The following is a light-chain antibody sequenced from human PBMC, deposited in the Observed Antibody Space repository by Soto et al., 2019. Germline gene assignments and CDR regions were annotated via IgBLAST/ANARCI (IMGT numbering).Light chain of an antibody. J-gene: IGKJ5*01. CDR3: QQYNNWRIT. Sequence: EIVMTQSPATLSVSPGERATLSRRASQSVSSSLAWYQQKPGQAPRLLIYGASTRATGIPARFSGSGSGTEFTLTISSLQSEDFAVYYCQQYNNWRITFGQGTRLEIK. CDR2: GAS. V-gene: IGKV3-15*01. CDR1: QSVSSS.